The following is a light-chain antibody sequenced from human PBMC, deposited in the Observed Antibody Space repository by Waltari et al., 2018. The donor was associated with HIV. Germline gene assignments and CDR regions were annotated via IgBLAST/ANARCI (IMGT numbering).Light chain of an antibody. Sequence: QSVLTQPPSASGTPGRRVTLSCSGSSSNIGSNTVNWYQQLPETAPKLLIYSNNQRPSGVPDRFSGSKSGTSASLAISGLQSEDEADYYCATWDDSLSWVFGGGTKLTVL. CDR3: ATWDDSLSWV. V-gene: IGLV1-44*01. J-gene: IGLJ3*02. CDR2: SNN. CDR1: SSNIGSNT.